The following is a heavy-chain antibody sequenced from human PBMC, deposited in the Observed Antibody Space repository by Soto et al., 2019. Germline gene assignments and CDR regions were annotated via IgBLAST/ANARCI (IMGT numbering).Heavy chain of an antibody. CDR1: GYTFSNYG. D-gene: IGHD2-2*01. Sequence: GASVKVSCKTSGYTFSNYGITWVRQAPGQPLEWLGWISLYSDGTNYAQKFQGRVSMTTDTPTTTAYMELRSLRSDDTAVYYCARVVQGAEAWFGPWGQGTLVTVSS. V-gene: IGHV1-18*01. J-gene: IGHJ5*02. CDR2: ISLYSDGT. CDR3: ARVVQGAEAWFGP.